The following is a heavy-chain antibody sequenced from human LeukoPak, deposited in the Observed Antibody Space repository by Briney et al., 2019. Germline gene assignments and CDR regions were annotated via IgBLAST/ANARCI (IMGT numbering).Heavy chain of an antibody. CDR1: GGSISSGSYY. D-gene: IGHD3-10*01. Sequence: PSETLSLTCTVSGGSISSGSYYWSWIRQPAGKGLEWIGYIYYSGSTNYNPSLKSRVTISVDTSKNQFSLKLSSVTAADTAVYYCARGITMVREGWFDPWGQGTLVTVSS. CDR2: IYYSGST. J-gene: IGHJ5*02. CDR3: ARGITMVREGWFDP. V-gene: IGHV4-61*10.